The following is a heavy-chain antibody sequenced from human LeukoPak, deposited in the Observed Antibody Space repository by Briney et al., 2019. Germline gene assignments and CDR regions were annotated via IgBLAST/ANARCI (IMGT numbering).Heavy chain of an antibody. CDR2: INPSGGST. CDR3: ARGSSSWPNYYYYYMDV. J-gene: IGHJ6*03. CDR1: GYTFTSYY. V-gene: IGHV1-46*01. D-gene: IGHD6-13*01. Sequence: ASVKVSCKASGYTFTSYYMHWVRQAPGQGLEWMGIINPSGGSTSYAQKFQGRVTMTRDTSTSTVYMELSSLRSEDTAVYYCARGSSSWPNYYYYYMDVWGKGTTVTISS.